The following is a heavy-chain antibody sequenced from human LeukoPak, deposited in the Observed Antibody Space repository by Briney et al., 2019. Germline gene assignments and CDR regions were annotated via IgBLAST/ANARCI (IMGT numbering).Heavy chain of an antibody. CDR2: INPNSGGT. V-gene: IGHV1-2*02. D-gene: IGHD6-13*01. CDR3: ARAYSPTSWGLAAADYYYMDV. CDR1: GYTFTSYY. J-gene: IGHJ6*03. Sequence: ASVKVSCKASGYTFTSYYMHWVRQAPGHGLEWMGWINPNSGGTNYAQKFQGRVTMTRDTSISTAYMELNRLTSDDTAVYYCARAYSPTSWGLAAADYYYMDVWGKGTTVTVSS.